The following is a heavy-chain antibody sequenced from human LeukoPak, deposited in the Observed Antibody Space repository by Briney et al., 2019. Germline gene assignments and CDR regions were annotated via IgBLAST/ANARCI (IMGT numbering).Heavy chain of an antibody. V-gene: IGHV4-59*01. D-gene: IGHD5-24*01. CDR2: VYDSGST. CDR1: GGSISSYY. J-gene: IGHJ4*02. Sequence: PSETLSLTCTVSGGSISSYYWSWIRQPPGKGLEWIGFVYDSGSTNYNPSLKSRVTISVDTSKNQFSLRLSSVTAADTAVYYCARERRDGYKVYFDYWGQGTLVTVSS. CDR3: ARERRDGYKVYFDY.